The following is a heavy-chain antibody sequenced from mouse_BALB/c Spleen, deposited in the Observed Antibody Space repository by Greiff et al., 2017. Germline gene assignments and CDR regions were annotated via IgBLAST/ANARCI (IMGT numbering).Heavy chain of an antibody. CDR3: TRERAYYGNYDAMDY. J-gene: IGHJ4*01. CDR2: IYPSDSYT. V-gene: IGHV1-69*02. CDR1: GYTFTSYW. D-gene: IGHD2-10*01. Sequence: VQLQQPGAELVRPGASVKLSCKASGYTFTSYWINWVKQRPGQGLEWIGNIYPSDSYTNYNQKFKDKATLTVDKSSSTAYMQLSSPTSEDSALYYCTRERAYYGNYDAMDYWGQGTSVTVSS.